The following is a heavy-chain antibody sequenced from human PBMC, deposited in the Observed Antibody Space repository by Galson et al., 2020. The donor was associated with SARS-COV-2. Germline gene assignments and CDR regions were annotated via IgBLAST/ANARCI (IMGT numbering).Heavy chain of an antibody. V-gene: IGHV3-11*03. CDR3: AGSHKNFWYNFDN. CDR1: GLIFSDYY. Sequence: KIGESLKISCTASGLIFSDYYMTWIRQAPGKGLEWISYISPSSDYTNYADSVRGRFTISRDNTKTSLFLHMDSLRAEDMAVYYCAGSHKNFWYNFDNWGQGALVTVSS. CDR2: ISPSSDYT. D-gene: IGHD6-13*01. J-gene: IGHJ4*02.